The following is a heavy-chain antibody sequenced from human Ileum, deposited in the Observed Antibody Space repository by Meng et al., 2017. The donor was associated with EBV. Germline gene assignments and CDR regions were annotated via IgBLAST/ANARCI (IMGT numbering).Heavy chain of an antibody. Sequence: QLQLQESAPGLVQPPGTLSPTFAVAGASITESNSWSWVRQPPGKGLEWIGEIYHSGGTNYNPSLKSRVTISVDKSKNQISLKLNSVTAADTAVYYCARWAFIYSYGFDHWGQGTLVTVSS. CDR1: GASITESNS. D-gene: IGHD5-18*01. CDR2: IYHSGGT. J-gene: IGHJ4*02. CDR3: ARWAFIYSYGFDH. V-gene: IGHV4-4*03.